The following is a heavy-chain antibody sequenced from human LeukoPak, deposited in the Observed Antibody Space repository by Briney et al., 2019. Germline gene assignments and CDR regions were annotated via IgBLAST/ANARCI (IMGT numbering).Heavy chain of an antibody. V-gene: IGHV3-21*01. CDR2: ISSSSSYI. CDR1: GFTFSSYS. D-gene: IGHD1-14*01. CDR3: ARDGSLRKLQYYYYGMDV. Sequence: GGSLRLSCAASGFTFSSYSMNWVRQAPGKGLEWVSSISSSSSYIYYADSVKGRFTISRDNAKNSLYLQMNSLRAEDTAVYYCARDGSLRKLQYYYYGMDVWGQGTTVTVSS. J-gene: IGHJ6*02.